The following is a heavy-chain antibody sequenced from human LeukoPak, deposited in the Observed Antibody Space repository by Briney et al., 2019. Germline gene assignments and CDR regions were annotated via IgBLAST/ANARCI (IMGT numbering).Heavy chain of an antibody. CDR1: RYSFTNYW. D-gene: IGHD2-21*02. J-gene: IGHJ4*02. Sequence: GESLKISCKGSRYSFTNYWIAWVRQMPGKGLEWMGFIYPGDSDTRYSPSFQGQVTISADKSTTTAYLQWSSLKASDTAIYYCVRRNPYCAGGWPVDFLGQGTLVTVSS. V-gene: IGHV5-51*01. CDR2: IYPGDSDT. CDR3: VRRNPYCAGGWPVDF.